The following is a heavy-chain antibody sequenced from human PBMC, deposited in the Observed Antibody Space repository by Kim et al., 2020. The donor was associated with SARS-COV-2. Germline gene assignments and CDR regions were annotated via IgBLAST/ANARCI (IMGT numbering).Heavy chain of an antibody. D-gene: IGHD6-19*01. J-gene: IGHJ4*02. V-gene: IGHV2-70*01. CDR3: ARMKVDSSGWTFDY. Sequence: STSLKTRLTISKDTSKNQVVLTMANMDPVDTATYYCARMKVDSSGWTFDYWGQGTLVTVSS.